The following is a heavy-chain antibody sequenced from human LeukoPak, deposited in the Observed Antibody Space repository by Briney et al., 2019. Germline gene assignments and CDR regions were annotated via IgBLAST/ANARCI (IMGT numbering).Heavy chain of an antibody. CDR3: ATDYCSGPTCYLRFDP. CDR1: GYTFTGYY. D-gene: IGHD2-2*01. V-gene: IGHV1-8*02. J-gene: IGHJ5*02. CDR2: INPNSGNT. Sequence: ASVKVSCKASGYTFTGYYMHWVRQAPGQGLEWMGWINPNSGNTGYAQKFRGRVTMTRNTSISTAYMELSSLKSEDTAVYYCATDYCSGPTCYLRFDPWGQGTLVTVSS.